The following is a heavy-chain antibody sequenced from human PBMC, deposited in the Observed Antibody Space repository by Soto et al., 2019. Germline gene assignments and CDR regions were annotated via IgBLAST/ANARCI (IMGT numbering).Heavy chain of an antibody. J-gene: IGHJ4*02. V-gene: IGHV3-74*01. Sequence: PXGSLRLSCAAAGFPFTNYWRNWVRQTPGKGLMWVSRISPDGSDVGYADSVEGRFTVSRDNAKNTLYLQMHSLRAEDTAMYYCACWGHIVPVAPSDFDRWGQGSLVTVSS. CDR3: ACWGHIVPVAPSDFDR. D-gene: IGHD2-8*02. CDR2: ISPDGSDV. CDR1: GFPFTNYW.